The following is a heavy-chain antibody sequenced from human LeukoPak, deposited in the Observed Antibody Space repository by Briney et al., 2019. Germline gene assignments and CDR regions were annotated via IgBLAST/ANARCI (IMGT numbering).Heavy chain of an antibody. D-gene: IGHD6-13*01. Sequence: GGSLRLSCAASGFTFSSYSMNWVRQAPGKGLEWVSSISSSSSYIYYADSVKGRFTISRDNAKNSLYLQMNSLRAEDTAVYYCARGWGIAAATFDYWGQGTLVTVSS. J-gene: IGHJ4*02. CDR2: ISSSSSYI. CDR3: ARGWGIAAATFDY. V-gene: IGHV3-21*01. CDR1: GFTFSSYS.